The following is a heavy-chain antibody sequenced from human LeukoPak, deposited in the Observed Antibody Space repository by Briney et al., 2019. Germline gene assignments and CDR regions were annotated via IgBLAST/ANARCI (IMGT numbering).Heavy chain of an antibody. J-gene: IGHJ3*02. Sequence: SETLSLTCTVSGGSISSYYWSWIRQPPGKGLEWIWYIYYSGSTNYNPSLKSRVTISVDTSKDQFSLKLSSVTAADTAVYYRARDSLTIHAFDIWGQGTMVTVSS. CDR1: GGSISSYY. V-gene: IGHV4-59*01. D-gene: IGHD3-3*01. CDR3: ARDSLTIHAFDI. CDR2: IYYSGST.